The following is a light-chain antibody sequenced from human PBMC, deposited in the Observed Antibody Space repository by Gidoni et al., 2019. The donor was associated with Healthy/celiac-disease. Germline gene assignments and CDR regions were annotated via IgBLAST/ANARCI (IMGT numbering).Light chain of an antibody. V-gene: IGLV1-40*01. CDR1: SSNIGAGYD. J-gene: IGLJ3*02. CDR3: QSYDSSLSGSGV. Sequence: QSVLTQPPSVSGAPGQRVTSSCTGSSSNIGAGYDVHWYQKLPGTAPKLLIYGNRNRPSGVPDRFSGSKSGTSASLAITGLQAEDEADYYCQSYDSSLSGSGVFGGGTKLTVL. CDR2: GNR.